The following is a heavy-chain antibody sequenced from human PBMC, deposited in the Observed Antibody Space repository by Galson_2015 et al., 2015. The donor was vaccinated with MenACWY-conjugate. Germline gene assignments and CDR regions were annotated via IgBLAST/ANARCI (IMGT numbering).Heavy chain of an antibody. D-gene: IGHD5-18*01. CDR3: ARVGTWIHQYFYYMDV. CDR2: ISKSGSPI. J-gene: IGHJ6*03. CDR1: GFTFTGYE. V-gene: IGHV3-48*03. Sequence: SLRLSCAASGFTFTGYEFNWVRQAPGKGLEWLSYISKSGSPIYYADSVKGRFTISRDNMKKSPFLEMNSLRAGDTGVYYCARVGTWIHQYFYYMDVWGKGTTVTVSS.